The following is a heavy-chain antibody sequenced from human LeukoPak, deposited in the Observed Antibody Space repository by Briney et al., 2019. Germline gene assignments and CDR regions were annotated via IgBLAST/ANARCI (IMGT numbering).Heavy chain of an antibody. J-gene: IGHJ4*02. CDR1: GFSFNTYN. CDR3: ARLGGTVAEFFDY. Sequence: PGGSLRLSCAASGFSFNTYNMNWVRQAPGKGLEWVSSISTASIYIYYADSVRGRFTISRDNAKNSLYLQMNSLRAEDTAVYYCARLGGTVAEFFDYWGQGTLVTVSS. CDR2: ISTASIYI. V-gene: IGHV3-21*01. D-gene: IGHD6-19*01.